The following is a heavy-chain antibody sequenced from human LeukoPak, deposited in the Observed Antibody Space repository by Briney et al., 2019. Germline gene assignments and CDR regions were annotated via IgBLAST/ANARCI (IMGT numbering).Heavy chain of an antibody. J-gene: IGHJ4*02. Sequence: PGGSLRLSCAASGFTFSSYAMSWVRQAPGKGLEWVSAISGSGGSTYYADSVKGRFTISRDNSKNTLYLQMNSLRAEDTAVYYCARDVDCTNDGCPQSGLAYWGQGALVTVSS. V-gene: IGHV3-23*01. CDR3: ARDVDCTNDGCPQSGLAY. CDR2: ISGSGGST. CDR1: GFTFSSYA. D-gene: IGHD2-8*01.